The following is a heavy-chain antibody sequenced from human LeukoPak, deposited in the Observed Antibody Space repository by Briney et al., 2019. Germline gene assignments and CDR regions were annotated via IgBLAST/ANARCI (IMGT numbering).Heavy chain of an antibody. CDR1: GYTFTSYS. J-gene: IGHJ4*02. V-gene: IGHV1-18*04. CDR3: ATRIPGGPTRD. CDR2: ISTNNGYT. D-gene: IGHD3-16*01. Sequence: ASVRVSCKASGYTFTSYSIIWVRQAPERGLEWMGWISTNNGYTTYAQKFQGRIAMTTDTSTNLAYMELRSLRPDDTAVYYCATRIPGGPTRDWGQGTLVTVSS.